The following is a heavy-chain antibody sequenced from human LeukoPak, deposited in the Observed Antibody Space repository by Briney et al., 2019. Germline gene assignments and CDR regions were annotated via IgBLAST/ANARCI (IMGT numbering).Heavy chain of an antibody. V-gene: IGHV1-2*02. D-gene: IGHD6-13*01. CDR3: ARDLFTRFSRTWYVIAY. J-gene: IGHJ4*02. CDR1: EYTFTGYY. Sequence: ASVKVSCKASEYTFTGYYVHWVRQAPGQGLEWMGWINPKSGGTNYVQRFQGRVTMTRDTSISTAYMEVSRLRSDDTAVYYCARDLFTRFSRTWYVIAYWGQGTLVTVSS. CDR2: INPKSGGT.